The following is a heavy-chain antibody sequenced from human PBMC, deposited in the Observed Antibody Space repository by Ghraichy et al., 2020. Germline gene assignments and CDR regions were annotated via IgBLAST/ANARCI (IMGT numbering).Heavy chain of an antibody. V-gene: IGHV3-7*01. CDR1: GFTFSSYW. CDR3: ARSRAYDFWSGYGTYNYYYVMDV. Sequence: GGSLRLSCAASGFTFSSYWMSWVRQAPGKGLEWVANIKDDGSEKYYVDSVKGRFTISRDNAKNSLYLQMNSLRAEDTAVYYCARSRAYDFWSGYGTYNYYYVMDVWGQGTTVTVSS. D-gene: IGHD3-3*01. CDR2: IKDDGSEK. J-gene: IGHJ6*02.